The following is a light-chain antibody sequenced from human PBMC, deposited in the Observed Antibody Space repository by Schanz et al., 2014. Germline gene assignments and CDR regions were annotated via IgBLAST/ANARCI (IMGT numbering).Light chain of an antibody. J-gene: IGLJ2*01. V-gene: IGLV2-14*03. CDR2: DVS. Sequence: QSALTQPPSASGSPGQSVTISCTGTSSDVGGYNYVSWYQQHPGKAPKLMIYDVSNRPSGVSNRFSASKSGNTASLTISDLQAEDEADYYCSSYTSSSTLFGGGTKLTVL. CDR1: SSDVGGYNY. CDR3: SSYTSSSTL.